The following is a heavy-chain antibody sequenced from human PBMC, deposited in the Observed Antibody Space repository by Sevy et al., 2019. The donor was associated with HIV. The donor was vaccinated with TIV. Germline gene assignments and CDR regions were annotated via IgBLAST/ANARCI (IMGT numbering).Heavy chain of an antibody. CDR2: ISSSSSYI. J-gene: IGHJ4*02. CDR1: GFTFSSYS. CDR3: ARDVDGWDYCIPFDY. D-gene: IGHD4-4*01. Sequence: GGSRRLSCAASGFTFSSYSMNWVRQAPGKGLEWVSSISSSSSYIYYADSVKGRFTISRDNAKNSLYLQMNSLRAEDTAVYYCARDVDGWDYCIPFDYWAQGTLVTVSS. V-gene: IGHV3-21*01.